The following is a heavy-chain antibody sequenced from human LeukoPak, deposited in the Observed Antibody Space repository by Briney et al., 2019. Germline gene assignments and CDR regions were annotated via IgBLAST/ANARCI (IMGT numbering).Heavy chain of an antibody. J-gene: IGHJ4*02. D-gene: IGHD3-10*01. V-gene: IGHV3-48*03. CDR3: AREYYYGSGSFDY. Sequence: GGSLRLSCAASGFTFSSYEMNWVRQAPGKGPEWVSYISSSGSTIYYADSVKGRFTISRDNAKNSLYLQMNSLRAEDTAVYYCAREYYYGSGSFDYWGQGTLVTVSS. CDR1: GFTFSSYE. CDR2: ISSSGSTI.